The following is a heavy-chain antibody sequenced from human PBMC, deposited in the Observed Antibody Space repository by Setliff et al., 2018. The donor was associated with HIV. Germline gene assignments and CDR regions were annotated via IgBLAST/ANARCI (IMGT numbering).Heavy chain of an antibody. J-gene: IGHJ6*03. CDR1: GGPFSSSSYY. CDR2: IDNSGST. V-gene: IGHV4-39*01. CDR3: ARHGAFYYYYYMDV. Sequence: SETLSLTCTVSGGPFSSSSYYWGWIRQPPGKGLEWIGYIDNSGSTNYNPSLKSRVTISVDTSKNQFSLNLSSVTAADTAVYYCARHGAFYYYYYMDVWGKGTTVTVSS.